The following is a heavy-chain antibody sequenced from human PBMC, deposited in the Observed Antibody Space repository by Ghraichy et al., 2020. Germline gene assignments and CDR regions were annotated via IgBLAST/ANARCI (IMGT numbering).Heavy chain of an antibody. CDR2: IYYSGST. D-gene: IGHD3-3*01. CDR3: ARAPVPQLTETYDFWSGYHLIPYYFDY. Sequence: SETLSLTCTVSGGSTSSYYWSWIRQPPGKGLEWIGYIYYSGSTNYNPSLKSRVTISVDTSKNQFSLKLSSVTAADTAVYYCARAPVPQLTETYDFWSGYHLIPYYFDYWGQGTLVTVSS. CDR1: GGSTSSYY. V-gene: IGHV4-59*01. J-gene: IGHJ4*02.